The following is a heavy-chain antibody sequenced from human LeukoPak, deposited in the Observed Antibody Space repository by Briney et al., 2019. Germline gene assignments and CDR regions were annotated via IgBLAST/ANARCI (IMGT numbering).Heavy chain of an antibody. J-gene: IGHJ3*02. CDR3: TTAIRASHGI. CDR2: IKSKTDGGTT. CDR1: GFTFSSYS. D-gene: IGHD2-21*01. V-gene: IGHV3-15*01. Sequence: GGSLRLSCAASGFTFSSYSMSWVRQAPGKGLEWVGRIKSKTDGGTTDYAAPVKGRFTISRDDSKNTLYLQMNSLKTEDTAVYYCTTAIRASHGIWGQGTMVTVSS.